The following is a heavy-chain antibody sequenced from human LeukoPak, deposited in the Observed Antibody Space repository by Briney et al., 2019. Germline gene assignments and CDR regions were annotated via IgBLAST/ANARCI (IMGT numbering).Heavy chain of an antibody. D-gene: IGHD6-19*01. J-gene: IGHJ6*02. CDR3: ARARGNSSGWYYYGMDV. Sequence: ASVKVSCKASGYTFTTYDINWVRQATGQGLEWMGWMNPNSGNTGYAQKFQGRVTMTRNTSIGTAYMELSSLRSEDTAVYYRARARGNSSGWYYYGMDVWGQGTTVTVSS. CDR2: MNPNSGNT. V-gene: IGHV1-8*01. CDR1: GYTFTTYD.